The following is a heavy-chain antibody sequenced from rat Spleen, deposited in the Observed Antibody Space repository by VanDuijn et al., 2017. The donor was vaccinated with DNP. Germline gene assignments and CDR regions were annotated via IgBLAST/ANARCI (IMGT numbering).Heavy chain of an antibody. Sequence: EVHLVESGGGLVQPGRSLKLSCAGTGFTFSDYNMAWVRQAPKKGLEWVASISYDGSSTNYRDSVKGRFTISRDNAKSSLYLQMDSLRSEDTATYYCATDLNYGSFDWGQGVMVTVSS. J-gene: IGHJ2*01. CDR1: GFTFSDYN. D-gene: IGHD1-3*01. CDR3: ATDLNYGSFD. V-gene: IGHV5-7*01. CDR2: ISYDGSST.